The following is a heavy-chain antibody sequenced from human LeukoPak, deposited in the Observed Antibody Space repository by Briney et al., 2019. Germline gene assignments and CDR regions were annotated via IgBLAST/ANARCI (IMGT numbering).Heavy chain of an antibody. CDR2: IFYSGTT. V-gene: IGHV4-59*08. CDR3: VRLQFGSGDYHEVDY. CDR1: GGSISTYY. J-gene: IGHJ4*02. D-gene: IGHD3-22*01. Sequence: PSETLSLTCTVSGGSISTYYWSWIRQPPGKGLEWIGYIFYSGTTNYNPSLKSRVTLSVDTSKNQFSLKLSSVTAADTAVYYCVRLQFGSGDYHEVDYRGQGTLVTVSS.